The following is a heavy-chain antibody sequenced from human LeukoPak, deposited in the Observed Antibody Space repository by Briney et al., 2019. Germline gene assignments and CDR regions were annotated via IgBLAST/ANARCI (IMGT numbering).Heavy chain of an antibody. CDR3: ARDRDYGDHFDY. J-gene: IGHJ4*02. CDR1: GFTFSSYG. Sequence: GRSLRLSCAASGFTFSSYGMHWVRQAPGKGLEWVAVIWYDGSNKYYADSVKGRFTISRDNSKNTLYLQMNSPRAEDTAVYYCARDRDYGDHFDYWGQGTLVTVSS. D-gene: IGHD4-17*01. V-gene: IGHV3-33*01. CDR2: IWYDGSNK.